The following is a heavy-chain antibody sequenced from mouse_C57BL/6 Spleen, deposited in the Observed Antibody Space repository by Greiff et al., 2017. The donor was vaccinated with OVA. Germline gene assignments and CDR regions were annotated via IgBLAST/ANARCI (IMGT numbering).Heavy chain of an antibody. V-gene: IGHV1-82*01. CDR2: IYPGDGDT. CDR3: ARDYDAGRAWFAY. D-gene: IGHD2-4*01. Sequence: QVQLQQSGPELVKPGASVKISCKASGYAFSSSWMNWVKQRPGKGLEWIGRIYPGDGDTNYNGKFKGKATLTADKSSSTAYMQLSSLTSEDSAVYFCARDYDAGRAWFAYWGQGTLVTVSA. CDR1: GYAFSSSW. J-gene: IGHJ3*01.